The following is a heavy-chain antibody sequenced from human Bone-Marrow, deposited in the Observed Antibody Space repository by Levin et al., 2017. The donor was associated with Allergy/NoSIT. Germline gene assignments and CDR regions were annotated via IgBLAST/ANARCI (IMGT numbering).Heavy chain of an antibody. D-gene: IGHD4-23*01. V-gene: IGHV3-11*01. CDR1: GFTFSDYY. CDR2: ISSSGSTI. CDR3: ARAMTTVVTTSWYFDL. Sequence: SCAASGFTFSDYYMSWIRQAPGKGLEWVSYISSSGSTIYYADSVKGRFTISRDNAKNSLYLQMNSLRAEDTAVYYCARAMTTVVTTSWYFDLWGRGTLVTVSS. J-gene: IGHJ2*01.